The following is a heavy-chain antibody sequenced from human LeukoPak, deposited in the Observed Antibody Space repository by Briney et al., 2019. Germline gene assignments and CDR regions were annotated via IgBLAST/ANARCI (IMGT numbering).Heavy chain of an antibody. D-gene: IGHD1-26*01. Sequence: GGSLRLSCAASGFTFSSYSMNWVRQAPGKGLEWVAVIWYDGSNKYYADSVKGRFTISRDNSKNTLYLQMNSLRTEDTAVYYCARDGSGSYHWFDPWGQGTLVTVSS. V-gene: IGHV3-33*08. CDR1: GFTFSSYS. CDR3: ARDGSGSYHWFDP. CDR2: IWYDGSNK. J-gene: IGHJ5*02.